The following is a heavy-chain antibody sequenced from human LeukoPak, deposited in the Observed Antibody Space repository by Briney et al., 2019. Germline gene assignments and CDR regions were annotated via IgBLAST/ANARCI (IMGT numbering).Heavy chain of an antibody. CDR2: IIPIFGKA. CDR3: ARVGGYSSGWYGAFDI. V-gene: IGHV1-69*13. J-gene: IGHJ3*02. Sequence: SVKVSCKASGYTFTGYYMHWVRQAPGQGLEWMGGIIPIFGKANYAQKFQGRVTITADESTSTAYMELSSLRSEDTAVYYCARVGGYSSGWYGAFDIWGQGTMVTVSS. D-gene: IGHD6-19*01. CDR1: GYTFTGYY.